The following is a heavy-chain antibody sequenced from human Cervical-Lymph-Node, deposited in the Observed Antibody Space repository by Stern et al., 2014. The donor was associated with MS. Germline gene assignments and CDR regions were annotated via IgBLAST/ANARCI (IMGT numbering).Heavy chain of an antibody. J-gene: IGHJ4*02. CDR1: GYTFTGFF. CDR2: INPNTGVT. D-gene: IGHD2-15*01. Sequence: QLVQSGAEVKKPWASVKVSCTASGYTFTGFFLHWVRQAPGQGLEWVGWINPNTGVTKSAQKFQGWVTLTRDTSINTVYMELNRLKSDDTAVFYCARGYPFFDNWGQGTLVTVSS. CDR3: ARGYPFFDN. V-gene: IGHV1-2*04.